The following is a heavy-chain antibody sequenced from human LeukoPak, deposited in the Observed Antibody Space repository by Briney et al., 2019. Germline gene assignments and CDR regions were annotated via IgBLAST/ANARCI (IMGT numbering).Heavy chain of an antibody. D-gene: IGHD6-19*01. V-gene: IGHV3-73*01. J-gene: IGHJ4*02. CDR3: TGGSGWYSPDY. CDR1: GFTFSGSV. Sequence: PGGSLRLSCAASGFTFSGSVMHWVRQASGKGLEWVGRITSKPNSYATVYAASVKGRFTISSDDSKNTAYLQMNSLKTEDTAVYYCTGGSGWYSPDYWGQGTLVTVSP. CDR2: ITSKPNSYAT.